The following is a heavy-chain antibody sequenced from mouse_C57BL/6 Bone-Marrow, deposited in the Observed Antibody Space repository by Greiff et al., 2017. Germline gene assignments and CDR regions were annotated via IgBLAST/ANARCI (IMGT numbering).Heavy chain of an antibody. D-gene: IGHD1-1*01. J-gene: IGHJ4*01. CDR2: IDPNSGGT. Sequence: VQLQQPGAELVKPGASVKLSCKASGYTFTSYWMHWVKQRPGRGLEWIGRIDPNSGGTKYNEKFKSKATLTVDKPSSTAYMQLSSQTSEDSAVYCGASPHYYDSRYAMDYWGQGTSVTVSS. CDR3: ASPHYYDSRYAMDY. V-gene: IGHV1-72*01. CDR1: GYTFTSYW.